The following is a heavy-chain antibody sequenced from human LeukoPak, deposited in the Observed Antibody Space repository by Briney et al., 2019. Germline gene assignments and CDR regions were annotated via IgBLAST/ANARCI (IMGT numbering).Heavy chain of an antibody. CDR3: ARVYYDFWSGYYLDY. V-gene: IGHV3-53*04. D-gene: IGHD3-3*01. Sequence: GGSLRLSCAASGFTVSSNYMSWVRQAPGKGLEWVSVIYSGGSTYYADSVKGRFTISRHNSENTLYLQMNSLRAEDTAVYYCARVYYDFWSGYYLDYWGQGTLVTVSS. J-gene: IGHJ4*02. CDR1: GFTVSSNY. CDR2: IYSGGST.